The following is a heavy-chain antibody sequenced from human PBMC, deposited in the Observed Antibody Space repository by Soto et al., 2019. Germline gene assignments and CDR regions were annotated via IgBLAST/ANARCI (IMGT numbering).Heavy chain of an antibody. Sequence: EVQLVESGGGLVQPGGSLRLSCAASGFTSSSYWIHWVRQAPGKGLVWVSRISNDGSSTNYADSVKGRFTISRDNAKNTVYVQMNSIRGEDTAAYYCAIDKYYYDCSAHFSPHAYDIWGQVTMVTVSS. CDR2: ISNDGSST. V-gene: IGHV3-74*01. CDR3: AIDKYYYDCSAHFSPHAYDI. CDR1: GFTSSSYW. J-gene: IGHJ3*02. D-gene: IGHD3-22*01.